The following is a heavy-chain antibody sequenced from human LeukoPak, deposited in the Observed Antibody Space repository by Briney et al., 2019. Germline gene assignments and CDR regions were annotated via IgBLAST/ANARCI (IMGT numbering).Heavy chain of an antibody. CDR3: ARRLDDSYFDS. D-gene: IGHD3-3*01. CDR1: GGSISSFY. CDR2: IYHSGST. V-gene: IGHV4-59*01. Sequence: PSETLSLTCSVSGGSISSFYWSWIRQPPGKGLEWIGYIYHSGSTTYNPSLNSRVTMPVDTSRTHFSLKLNSVTAADTAVYYCARRLDDSYFDSWGRGILVTVSS. J-gene: IGHJ4*02.